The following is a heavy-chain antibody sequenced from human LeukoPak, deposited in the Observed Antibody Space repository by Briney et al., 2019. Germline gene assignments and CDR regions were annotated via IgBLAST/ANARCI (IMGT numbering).Heavy chain of an antibody. Sequence: GGSLRLSCAASGFTFSSYWMSWVRQAPGKGLEWVANIKQDGSEKYYVDSVKGRFTISRDNAKNSLYLQMNSLRAEDTAVYYCARIGGYSYGRHFDYWGQGTLVTVSS. CDR1: GFTFSSYW. D-gene: IGHD5-18*01. J-gene: IGHJ4*02. CDR3: ARIGGYSYGRHFDY. V-gene: IGHV3-7*03. CDR2: IKQDGSEK.